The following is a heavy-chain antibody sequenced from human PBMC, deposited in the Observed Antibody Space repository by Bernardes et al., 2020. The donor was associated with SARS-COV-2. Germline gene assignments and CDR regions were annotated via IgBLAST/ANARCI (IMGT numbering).Heavy chain of an antibody. CDR3: ASNTNYYGSGSYFWDWFDP. CDR1: GGTFSSYA. D-gene: IGHD3-10*01. J-gene: IGHJ5*02. Sequence: SVKVSCKASGGTFSSYAISWVRQAPGQGLEWMGRIIPIFGTANYAQKFQGRVTITADESTSTAYMELSSLRSEDTAVYYCASNTNYYGSGSYFWDWFDPWGQGTLLTVSS. CDR2: IIPIFGTA. V-gene: IGHV1-69*13.